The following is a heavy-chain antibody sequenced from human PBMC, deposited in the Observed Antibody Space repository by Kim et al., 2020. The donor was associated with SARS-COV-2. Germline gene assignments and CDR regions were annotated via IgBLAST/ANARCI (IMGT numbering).Heavy chain of an antibody. CDR3: ARSQGFWSGYQYYFDY. V-gene: IGHV1-8*01. D-gene: IGHD3-3*01. J-gene: IGHJ4*02. Sequence: KFQGRVTMTRNTSISTAYMELSSLRSEDTAVYYCARSQGFWSGYQYYFDYWGQGTLVTVSS.